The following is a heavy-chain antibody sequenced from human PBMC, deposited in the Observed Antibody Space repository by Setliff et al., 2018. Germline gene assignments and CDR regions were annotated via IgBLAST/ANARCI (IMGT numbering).Heavy chain of an antibody. V-gene: IGHV4-34*01. CDR1: GGSFSGYY. D-gene: IGHD5-12*01. Sequence: SETLSLTCAVYGGSFSGYYWSWIRQPPGKGLEWMGEINHSGSTNYNPSLKSRVTISVDTSKNQFSLKLSSVTAADTAVYYCARGGYSRGPPVYYFDYWGQGTLVTVSS. J-gene: IGHJ4*02. CDR3: ARGGYSRGPPVYYFDY. CDR2: INHSGST.